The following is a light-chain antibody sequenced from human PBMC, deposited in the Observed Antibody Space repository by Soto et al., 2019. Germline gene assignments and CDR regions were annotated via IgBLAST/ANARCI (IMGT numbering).Light chain of an antibody. CDR1: QSIRDS. J-gene: IGKJ1*01. CDR3: QQYHSWT. V-gene: IGKV1-5*03. Sequence: DIQMTQSPSTLAAFVGDRVTITCRANQSIRDSMAWYQQKPGKAPKLLIYRASSLESGVPSRFSGSGSGTEFILTISSLQPDDFATYYCQQYHSWTFGQGTKVDI. CDR2: RAS.